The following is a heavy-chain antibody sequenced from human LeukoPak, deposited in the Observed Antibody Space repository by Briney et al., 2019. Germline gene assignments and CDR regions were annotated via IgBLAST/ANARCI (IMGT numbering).Heavy chain of an antibody. CDR1: GFTFDDYA. CDR2: ISWNSGSI. V-gene: IGHV3-9*01. CDR3: AKPITMIVVVPDY. J-gene: IGHJ4*02. Sequence: PGGSLRLSCAASGFTFDDYAMHWVRQAPGKGLEWVSGISWNSGSIGYADSVKGRFTISRDNAKNSLYLQMNSLRAEDTAVYYCAKPITMIVVVPDYWGQGTLVTVSS. D-gene: IGHD3-22*01.